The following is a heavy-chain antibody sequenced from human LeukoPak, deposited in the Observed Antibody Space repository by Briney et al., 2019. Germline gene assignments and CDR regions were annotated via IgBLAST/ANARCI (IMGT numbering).Heavy chain of an antibody. CDR1: GGTFSSYT. Sequence: ASVKVSCKASGGTFSSYTISWVRQAPGQGLEWMGWINPNSGGTNYAQKFQGRVTMTRDTSISTAYMELSRLRSDDTAVYYCARGGGVVVPAATRPGYWGQGTLVTVSS. CDR2: INPNSGGT. D-gene: IGHD2-2*01. V-gene: IGHV1-2*02. CDR3: ARGGGVVVPAATRPGY. J-gene: IGHJ4*02.